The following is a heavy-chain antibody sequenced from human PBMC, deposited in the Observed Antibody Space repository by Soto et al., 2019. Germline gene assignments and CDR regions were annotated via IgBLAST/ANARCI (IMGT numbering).Heavy chain of an antibody. D-gene: IGHD1-26*01. CDR2: VSGSGRRT. V-gene: IGHV3-23*01. CDR3: AKDLGLDSESWYPFDC. CDR1: GFSFSNFA. Sequence: EVQLLESGGGLLQPGGSLRLSCAASGFSFSNFAMSWVRQAPGKGLEWVAGVSGSGRRTYYGESVKGRCTISRDNSKKVLYLQLNSLRVEDTAIYYCAKDLGLDSESWYPFDCWGRGTLVTVSS. J-gene: IGHJ4*02.